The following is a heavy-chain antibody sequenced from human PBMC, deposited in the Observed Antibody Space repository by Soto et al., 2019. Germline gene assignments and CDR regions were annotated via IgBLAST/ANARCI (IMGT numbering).Heavy chain of an antibody. CDR3: ARGDRGAFDL. CDR2: IHSDGSST. Sequence: EVQLLESGGGLVQPGESLRLSCAASGFTFSYYWMHWVRQAPGMGLVWVSRIHSDGSSTTYADSVKGRFTISRDNARNTRYLQMNSLRDEDTAVYYCARGDRGAFDLWGQGTVLTVSS. CDR1: GFTFSYYW. J-gene: IGHJ3*01. V-gene: IGHV3-74*01. D-gene: IGHD1-26*01.